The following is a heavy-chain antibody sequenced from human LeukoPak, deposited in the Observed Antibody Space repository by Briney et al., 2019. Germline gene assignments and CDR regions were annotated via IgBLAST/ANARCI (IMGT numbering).Heavy chain of an antibody. Sequence: GGSLRLSCAASGFTFSNAWMSWVRQAPGKGLEWVGRIKSKTDGGTTDYAAPVKGRFTISRDDSKNTLYLQMNSLKTEDTAVYYCTTEESPGVYYGMDVWGQGTTVTVSS. D-gene: IGHD3-10*01. J-gene: IGHJ6*02. CDR2: IKSKTDGGTT. CDR3: TTEESPGVYYGMDV. CDR1: GFTFSNAW. V-gene: IGHV3-15*01.